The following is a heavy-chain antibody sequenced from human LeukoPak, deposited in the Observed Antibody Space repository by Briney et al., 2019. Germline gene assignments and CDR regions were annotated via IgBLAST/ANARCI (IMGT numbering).Heavy chain of an antibody. Sequence: SETLSLTCTVSGGSISSYYWSWIRQPPGKGLEWIGYIYYSGSTDYNPSLKSRVPLSVDTSKNQFSLMLRSVTAADTAVYYCARPGTPADSSGWYGYFDYWGQGTLVTVSS. J-gene: IGHJ4*02. D-gene: IGHD6-19*01. CDR2: IYYSGST. CDR1: GGSISSYY. CDR3: ARPGTPADSSGWYGYFDY. V-gene: IGHV4-59*01.